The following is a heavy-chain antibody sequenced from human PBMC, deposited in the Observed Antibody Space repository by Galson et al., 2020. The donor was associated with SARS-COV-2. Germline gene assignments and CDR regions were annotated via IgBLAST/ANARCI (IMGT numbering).Heavy chain of an antibody. Sequence: ASETLSLTCTVSGASFNSGDHYWSWIRQPPGKGLEWLGYISSSGGTYYNPSLSGRLSLSIDASKSQVSLQLSSMTAADTAVYFCARDVSTTVWNFDLWGRGTLVTVSS. J-gene: IGHJ2*01. V-gene: IGHV4-30-4*08. D-gene: IGHD4-17*01. CDR2: ISSSGGT. CDR1: GASFNSGDHY. CDR3: ARDVSTTVWNFDL.